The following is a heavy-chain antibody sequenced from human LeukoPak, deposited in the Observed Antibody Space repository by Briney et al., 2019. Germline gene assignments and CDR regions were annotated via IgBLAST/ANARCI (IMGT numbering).Heavy chain of an antibody. D-gene: IGHD3-22*01. Sequence: ASVKVSCKASGYTFTSYYMHWVRQAPGQGLEWMGIINPSGGSTSYVQKFQGRVTMTRDTSTSTVYMELSSLRSEDTAVYYCARVRAYYYDSSGPYFDYWGQGTLVTGSS. V-gene: IGHV1-46*01. CDR3: ARVRAYYYDSSGPYFDY. CDR1: GYTFTSYY. J-gene: IGHJ4*02. CDR2: INPSGGST.